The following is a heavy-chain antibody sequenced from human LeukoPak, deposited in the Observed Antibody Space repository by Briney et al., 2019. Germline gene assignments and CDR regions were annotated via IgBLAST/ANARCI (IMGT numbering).Heavy chain of an antibody. CDR3: AKGSGINHYHWIDP. Sequence: PGGSLRLSCAASESTFSNYAMNWVRQAPGKGLEWVSGISGGGGSTYYADSVKGRFTISRDNSKNTLYLQMDSLRAEDTALYYCAKGSGINHYHWIDPWGQGTLVTVSS. J-gene: IGHJ5*02. CDR1: ESTFSNYA. CDR2: ISGGGGST. V-gene: IGHV3-23*01. D-gene: IGHD1-14*01.